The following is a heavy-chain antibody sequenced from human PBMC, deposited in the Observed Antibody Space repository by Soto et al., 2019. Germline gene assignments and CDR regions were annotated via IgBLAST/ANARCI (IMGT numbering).Heavy chain of an antibody. Sequence: QVQLVESGGGVVQPGRSLRLSCAASGFTFSSYAMHWVRQAPGKGLGWVAVISYDGSNKYYADSVKGRFTISRDNSKNTLYLQMNSLRAEDTAVDYCARVRRTPEGVVVMVGYWGQGTLVTGSS. V-gene: IGHV3-30-3*01. CDR2: ISYDGSNK. D-gene: IGHD3-22*01. CDR1: GFTFSSYA. J-gene: IGHJ4*02. CDR3: ARVRRTPEGVVVMVGY.